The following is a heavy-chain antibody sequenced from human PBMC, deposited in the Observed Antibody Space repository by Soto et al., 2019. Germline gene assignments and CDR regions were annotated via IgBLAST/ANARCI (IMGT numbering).Heavy chain of an antibody. CDR2: IIPIFGTA. CDR3: ARDPTYSDFLRGSSSYDYGMDV. V-gene: IGHV1-69*13. D-gene: IGHD3-3*01. Sequence: SVQLSCKASGGSFSSYAISWVRQAPGQGLEWMGGIIPIFGTANYAQKFQGRVTITADESTSRAYMGLSSLRSEDTAVYYCARDPTYSDFLRGSSSYDYGMDVXG. CDR1: GGSFSSYA. J-gene: IGHJ6*02.